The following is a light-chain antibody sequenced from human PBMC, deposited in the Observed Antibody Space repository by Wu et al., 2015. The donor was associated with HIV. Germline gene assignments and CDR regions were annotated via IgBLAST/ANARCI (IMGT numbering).Light chain of an antibody. V-gene: IGKV3D-20*02. CDR3: QQRSNGIT. CDR2: GAS. Sequence: EIVLTQSPGTLSLSPGERATLSCRASQSVNSAYLAWYQQKPGQAPRLLIYGASSRAAGIPDRFSGRGSGTDFTLTISSLEPEDFAVYYCQQRSNGITFGQGTRLDIK. J-gene: IGKJ5*01. CDR1: QSVNSAY.